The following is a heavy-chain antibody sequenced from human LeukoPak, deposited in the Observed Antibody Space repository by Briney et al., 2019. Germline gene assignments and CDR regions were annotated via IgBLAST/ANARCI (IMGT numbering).Heavy chain of an antibody. D-gene: IGHD5-18*01. CDR1: GYTFTTYG. CDR3: ARWEDTAMVYYGMDV. J-gene: IGHJ6*02. V-gene: IGHV1-69*13. CDR2: IIPIFDTA. Sequence: SVKVSCKASGYTFTTYGISWVRQAPGQGLEWMGGIIPIFDTASYAQKFQGRVTITADESTSTAYMELSSLRSEDTAVYYCARWEDTAMVYYGMDVWGQGTTVTVSS.